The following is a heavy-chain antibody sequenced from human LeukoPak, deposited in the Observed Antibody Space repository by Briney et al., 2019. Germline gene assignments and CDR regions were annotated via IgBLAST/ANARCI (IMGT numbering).Heavy chain of an antibody. Sequence: ASVTVSCKASGYTFTSYDINWVRQAPGQGLEWMGWMNPNSGNTGYAQKFQGRVTMTRNTSISTAYMELSSLRSEDTAVYYCARGLEDYDILTGYYKGWFDPWGQGTLVTVSS. D-gene: IGHD3-9*01. CDR1: GYTFTSYD. CDR2: MNPNSGNT. CDR3: ARGLEDYDILTGYYKGWFDP. V-gene: IGHV1-8*01. J-gene: IGHJ5*02.